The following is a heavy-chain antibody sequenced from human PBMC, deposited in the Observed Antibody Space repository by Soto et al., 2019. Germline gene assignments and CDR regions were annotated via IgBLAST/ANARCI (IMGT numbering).Heavy chain of an antibody. CDR3: ARGIAVAGTKKTWYFDY. Sequence: TLSLTCAISGDSVSSNSAAWNWIRQSPSRGLEWLGRTYYRSKWYNDYAVSVKSRITINPDTSKNQFSLQLNSVTPEDTAVYYCARGIAVAGTKKTWYFDYWGQGTLVTVSS. V-gene: IGHV6-1*01. CDR1: GDSVSSNSAA. CDR2: TYYRSKWYN. J-gene: IGHJ4*02. D-gene: IGHD6-19*01.